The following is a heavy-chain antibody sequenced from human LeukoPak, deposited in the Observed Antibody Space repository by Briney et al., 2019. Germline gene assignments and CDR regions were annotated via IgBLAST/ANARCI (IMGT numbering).Heavy chain of an antibody. CDR1: GGTFSSYA. Sequence: ASVKGSCKASGGTFSSYAISWVRQAPGQGLEWMGGIIPIFGTANYAQKFQGRATITADESTSTAYMELSSLRSEDTAVYYCARDGSLRYFDYWGQGTLVTVSS. CDR3: ARDGSLRYFDY. J-gene: IGHJ4*02. D-gene: IGHD4-17*01. CDR2: IIPIFGTA. V-gene: IGHV1-69*13.